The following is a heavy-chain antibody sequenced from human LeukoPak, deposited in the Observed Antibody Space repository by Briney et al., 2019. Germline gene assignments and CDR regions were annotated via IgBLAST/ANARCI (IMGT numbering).Heavy chain of an antibody. J-gene: IGHJ4*02. D-gene: IGHD2-2*01. CDR2: ISAYNGNT. CDR1: GYTFTSYG. Sequence: ASVKASCKASGYTFTSYGISWVRQAPGQGLEWMGWISAYNGNTNYAQKLQGRVTMTTDTSTSTAYMELRSLRSDDTAVYYCARVSVVPAAVYYFDYWGQGTLVTVSS. V-gene: IGHV1-18*04. CDR3: ARVSVVPAAVYYFDY.